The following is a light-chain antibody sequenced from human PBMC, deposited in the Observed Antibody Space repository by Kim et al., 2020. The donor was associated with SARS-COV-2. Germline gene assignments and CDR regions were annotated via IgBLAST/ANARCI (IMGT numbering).Light chain of an antibody. Sequence: ELTQPPSASGTPGQRVTISCSGSSSNIGSNTVNWYQQLPGTAPKLLIYSNNQRPSGVPDRFSGSKSGTSASLAISGLQSEDEADYYCAAWDDSLNGPVFGGGTKLTVL. CDR2: SNN. J-gene: IGLJ3*02. CDR3: AAWDDSLNGPV. CDR1: SSNIGSNT. V-gene: IGLV1-44*01.